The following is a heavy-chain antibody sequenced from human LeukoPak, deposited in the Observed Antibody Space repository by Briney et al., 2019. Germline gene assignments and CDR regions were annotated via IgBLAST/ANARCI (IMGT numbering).Heavy chain of an antibody. CDR2: VDAGATST. J-gene: IGHJ4*02. CDR1: GFPVNKYE. D-gene: IGHD1-26*01. Sequence: PGGSLRLSCAASGFPVNKYEIHWVRQAPGKGLEWISYVDAGATSTNYADSVWGRFTLSRDNAQNSLYLQMNSLRAEDTAVYYCARLSGSYRKVDYWGQGTLVTVSS. CDR3: ARLSGSYRKVDY. V-gene: IGHV3-48*03.